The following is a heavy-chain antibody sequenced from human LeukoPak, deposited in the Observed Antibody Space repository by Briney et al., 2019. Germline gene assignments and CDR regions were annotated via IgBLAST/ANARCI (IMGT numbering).Heavy chain of an antibody. D-gene: IGHD4-17*01. Sequence: SETLSVTCTVSGGSISSGGYYLSWIRQHPRKRLEWIGYIYYSGSTYYNPSLKSRVTISVDTSKNQFSLKLSSVTAADTAVYYCARVGDYSDFDYWGQGTLVTVSS. CDR3: ARVGDYSDFDY. CDR1: GGSISSGGYY. CDR2: IYYSGST. J-gene: IGHJ4*02. V-gene: IGHV4-31*03.